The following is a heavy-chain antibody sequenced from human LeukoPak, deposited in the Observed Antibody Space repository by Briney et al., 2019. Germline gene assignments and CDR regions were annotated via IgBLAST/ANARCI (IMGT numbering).Heavy chain of an antibody. CDR2: IHYSGSN. V-gene: IGHV4-59*08. J-gene: IGHJ4*02. Sequence: PSGTLSLTCSVSGGSVTSYYWSWIRQPPGKGLEWIGHIHYSGSNNYNPSLKSRVTMFVDRSKNQISLRLSSVTAADTAVYYCAGHGTVSSGSYFDYWGQGTQVTLSS. D-gene: IGHD1-26*01. CDR3: AGHGTVSSGSYFDY. CDR1: GGSVTSYY.